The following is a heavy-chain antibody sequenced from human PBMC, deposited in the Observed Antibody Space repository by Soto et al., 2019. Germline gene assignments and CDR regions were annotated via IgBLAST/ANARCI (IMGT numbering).Heavy chain of an antibody. D-gene: IGHD3-3*01. CDR3: ARALRFLEWLPQTYYFDY. CDR2: IYYSGST. CDR1: GGSISSGGYY. J-gene: IGHJ4*02. Sequence: SETLSLTCTVSGGSISSGGYYWSWIRQHPGKGLEWIGYIYYSGSTYYNPSLKSRVTISVDTSKNQFSLKLSSVTAADTAVYYCARALRFLEWLPQTYYFDYWGQGTLVTVS. V-gene: IGHV4-31*03.